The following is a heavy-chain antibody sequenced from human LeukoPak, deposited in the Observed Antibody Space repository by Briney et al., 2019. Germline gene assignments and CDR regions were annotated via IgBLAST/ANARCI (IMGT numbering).Heavy chain of an antibody. CDR2: IYTSGST. CDR1: GGSISSYY. J-gene: IGHJ4*02. V-gene: IGHV4-4*07. D-gene: IGHD1-26*01. Sequence: SETLSLTCTVSGGSISSYYRSWIRQPAGKGLEWIGRIYTSGSTNYNASLKSRVSMSVDTSKNQFSLKLSSVTAADTAVFYCARENSGSYREFDYWGQGTLVTVPS. CDR3: ARENSGSYREFDY.